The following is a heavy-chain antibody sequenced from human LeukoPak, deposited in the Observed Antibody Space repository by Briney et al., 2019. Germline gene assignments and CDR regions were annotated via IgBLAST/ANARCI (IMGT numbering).Heavy chain of an antibody. D-gene: IGHD5-24*01. CDR1: GFTFTTYW. J-gene: IGHJ3*01. Sequence: GGSLRLSCAASGFTFTTYWMSWVRQAPGKGLEWVANINQDGIEKYYVASVRGRLTISRDNAKNSIYVQMYSLRAEDAAVYYCARGFDGYYGFDLWGQGTMVTVSS. CDR2: INQDGIEK. CDR3: ARGFDGYYGFDL. V-gene: IGHV3-7*05.